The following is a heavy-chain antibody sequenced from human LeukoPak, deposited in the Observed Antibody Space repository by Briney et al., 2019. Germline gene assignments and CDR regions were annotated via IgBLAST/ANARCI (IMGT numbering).Heavy chain of an antibody. J-gene: IGHJ6*02. Sequence: SETLSLTCAVYGGSFSGYYWSWIRQPPGKGLEWIGEINHSGSTNYNPSLKSRVTISVDTSKNQFSLKLSSVTAADTAVYYCARGLAAVAGYSLYYYGMDVWGQGSTVTVSS. D-gene: IGHD6-19*01. CDR1: GGSFSGYY. V-gene: IGHV4-34*01. CDR2: INHSGST. CDR3: ARGLAAVAGYSLYYYGMDV.